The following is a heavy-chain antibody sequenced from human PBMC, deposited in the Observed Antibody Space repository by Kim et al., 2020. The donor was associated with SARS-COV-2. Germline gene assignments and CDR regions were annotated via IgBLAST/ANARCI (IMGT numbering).Heavy chain of an antibody. V-gene: IGHV7-4-1*02. D-gene: IGHD6-13*01. J-gene: IGHJ6*02. CDR3: AREGADGSSWLYYYYGMDV. CDR2: INTNTGNP. Sequence: ASVKVSCKASGYTFTSYAMNWVRQAPGQGLEWMGWINTNTGNPTYAQGFTGRFVFSLDTSVSTAYLQISSLKAEDTAVYCCAREGADGSSWLYYYYGMDVWGQGTTVTVSS. CDR1: GYTFTSYA.